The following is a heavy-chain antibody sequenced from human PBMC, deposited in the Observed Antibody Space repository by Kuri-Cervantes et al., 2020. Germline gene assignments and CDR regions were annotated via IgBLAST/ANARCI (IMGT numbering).Heavy chain of an antibody. V-gene: IGHV3-72*01. CDR1: GFIFSDHY. J-gene: IGHJ5*02. CDR2: SRNKANSYST. Sequence: GESLKISCAASGFIFSDHYMDWVRQAPGKGLEWVGRSRNKANSYSTEYAASVKGRFTISRDDSKNSLYLQMNSLRAEDTAVYYCARVIHWHLVIVRYNWFDPWGQGTLVTVSS. CDR3: ARVIHWHLVIVRYNWFDP. D-gene: IGHD3-16*02.